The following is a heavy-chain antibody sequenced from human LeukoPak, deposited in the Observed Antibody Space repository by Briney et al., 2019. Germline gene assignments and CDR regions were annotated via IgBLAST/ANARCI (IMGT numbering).Heavy chain of an antibody. CDR3: ARLGGSENY. CDR1: GGSISNYY. Sequence: PSETLSLTCTVSGGSISNYYWSWIRQPPRKGLEWIGEINHSGSTNYNPSLKSRVTISVDTSKNQFSLKLSSVTAADTAVYYCARLGGSENYWGQGTLVTVSS. CDR2: INHSGST. D-gene: IGHD3-16*01. J-gene: IGHJ4*02. V-gene: IGHV4-34*01.